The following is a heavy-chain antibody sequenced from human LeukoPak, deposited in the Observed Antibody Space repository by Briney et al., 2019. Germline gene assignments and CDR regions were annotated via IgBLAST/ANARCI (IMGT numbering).Heavy chain of an antibody. CDR1: GFTFSSYW. D-gene: IGHD6-13*01. J-gene: IGHJ4*02. V-gene: IGHV3-7*01. Sequence: GGSLRLSCAASGFTFSSYWMSWVRQAPGKGLEWVANIKQDGSEKYYVDSVKGRFTISRDNAKNSLYLQMNSLRAEDTAVYYCARDPGYSSSWYLGFDYWGQGTLVTVSS. CDR3: ARDPGYSSSWYLGFDY. CDR2: IKQDGSEK.